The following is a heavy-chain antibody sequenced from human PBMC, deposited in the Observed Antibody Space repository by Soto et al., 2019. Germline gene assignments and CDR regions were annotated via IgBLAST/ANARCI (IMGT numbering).Heavy chain of an antibody. J-gene: IGHJ6*04. V-gene: IGHV1-18*01. CDR2: ISGYNGNT. Sequence: QVQLVQSRGEVKKPGASVKVSCKTSGYSFTTYGISWVRQAPGQGLEWMGWISGYNGNTNYAQNLQGRVTMTTDTSTSTDYMELRTLRTNDTVVYYCAREGPAPYYYYGMDVWGEGSTVTVSS. CDR3: AREGPAPYYYYGMDV. CDR1: GYSFTTYG.